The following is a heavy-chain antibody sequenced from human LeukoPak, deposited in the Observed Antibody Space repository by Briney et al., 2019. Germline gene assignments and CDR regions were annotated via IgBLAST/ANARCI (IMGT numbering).Heavy chain of an antibody. D-gene: IGHD3-22*01. V-gene: IGHV1-2*02. CDR1: GYTFTGYY. CDR3: ARHYYDRSDSYSFDY. CDR2: INPNSGAT. J-gene: IGHJ4*02. Sequence: ASVKVSCKASGYTFTGYYMHWVRQAPGQGLEWMGWINPNSGATNYAQKFQGRVTMTRDTSISTAYMELSRLRSDDTAVYYCARHYYDRSDSYSFDYWGQGTLVTVSS.